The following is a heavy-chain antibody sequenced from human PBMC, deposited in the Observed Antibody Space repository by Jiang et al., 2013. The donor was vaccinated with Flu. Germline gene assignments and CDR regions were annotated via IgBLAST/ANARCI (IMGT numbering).Heavy chain of an antibody. Sequence: ASGFTFSSYGMHWVRQAPGKGLEWVAFIRYDGSNKYYADSVKGRFTISRDNSKNTLYLQMNSLRAEDTAVYYCAKDPITGTTIPPFAYYFDYWGQGTLVTVSS. CDR1: GFTFSSYG. CDR2: IRYDGSNK. D-gene: IGHD1-7*01. V-gene: IGHV3-30*02. J-gene: IGHJ4*02. CDR3: AKDPITGTTIPPFAYYFDY.